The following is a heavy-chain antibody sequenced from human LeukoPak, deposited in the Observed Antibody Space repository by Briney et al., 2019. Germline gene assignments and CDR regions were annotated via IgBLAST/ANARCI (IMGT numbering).Heavy chain of an antibody. J-gene: IGHJ6*03. CDR2: ITSSSSYA. Sequence: GGSLRLSCAASGFTVSSNYMSWVRQAPGKRLEWVSSITSSSSYAFYADSVKGRFTISRDNAKSSLYLQMNNLRAEDTAVYYCARDPYSGHYGNDYYYYMDVWGKGTTVTISS. D-gene: IGHD5-12*01. CDR1: GFTVSSNY. CDR3: ARDPYSGHYGNDYYYYMDV. V-gene: IGHV3-21*01.